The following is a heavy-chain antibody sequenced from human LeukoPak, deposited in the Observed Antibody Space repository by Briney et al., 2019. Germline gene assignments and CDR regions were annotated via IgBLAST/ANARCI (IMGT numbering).Heavy chain of an antibody. Sequence: SETLSLTCTVSGGSISSYYWSWIRQPPGKGLEWIGYIYYSGSTNYNPSLKSRVTISVDTSKNQFSLKLSSVTAADTAVYYCARGRTDRVAAAEIDYWGQGTLVTVSS. CDR1: GGSISSYY. V-gene: IGHV4-59*12. CDR3: ARGRTDRVAAAEIDY. D-gene: IGHD6-13*01. J-gene: IGHJ4*02. CDR2: IYYSGST.